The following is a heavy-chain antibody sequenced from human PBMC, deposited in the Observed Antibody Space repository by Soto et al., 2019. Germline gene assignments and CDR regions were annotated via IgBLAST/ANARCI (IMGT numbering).Heavy chain of an antibody. V-gene: IGHV3-30*18. D-gene: IGHD6-19*01. J-gene: IGHJ4*02. CDR3: AKGGRQWLVTSDFNY. CDR1: GFTFSDYA. CDR2: VSHDGRNT. Sequence: VQLVESGGGVVQPGRSLRLSCAASGFTFSDYAMHWVRQAPGKGLEWVAVVSHDGRNTHYADSVKDRFTISRDSSKNTVSLEMTILRAEDTAVYYCAKGGRQWLVTSDFNYWGQGALVTVSS.